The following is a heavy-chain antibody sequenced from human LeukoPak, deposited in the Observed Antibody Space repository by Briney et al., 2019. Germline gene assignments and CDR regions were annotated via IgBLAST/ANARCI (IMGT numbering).Heavy chain of an antibody. D-gene: IGHD6-13*01. CDR2: IIPIFGTA. Sequence: SVNVSCKASGGTFSSYAISWVRQAPGQGLEWMGGIIPIFGTANYAQKFQGRVTITADESTSTAYMELSSLRSEDTAVYYCARGGRQQLAKTFDYWGQGTLVTVSS. V-gene: IGHV1-69*01. CDR3: ARGGRQQLAKTFDY. CDR1: GGTFSSYA. J-gene: IGHJ4*02.